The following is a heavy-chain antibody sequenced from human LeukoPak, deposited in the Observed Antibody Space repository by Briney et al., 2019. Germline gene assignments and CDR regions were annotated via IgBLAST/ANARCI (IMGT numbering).Heavy chain of an antibody. Sequence: ASVKVSCKASGYIFANYGITWVRQAPGQGLEWMGWITPYNGDTYYAKRLQGRVTMTTDTSTSTAYMEVRSLRSDDTAVYYCARARATGDCSSSSCWEMGWFDPWGQGTLVTVSS. CDR2: ITPYNGDT. J-gene: IGHJ5*02. V-gene: IGHV1-18*01. CDR3: ARARATGDCSSSSCWEMGWFDP. CDR1: GYIFANYG. D-gene: IGHD2-2*01.